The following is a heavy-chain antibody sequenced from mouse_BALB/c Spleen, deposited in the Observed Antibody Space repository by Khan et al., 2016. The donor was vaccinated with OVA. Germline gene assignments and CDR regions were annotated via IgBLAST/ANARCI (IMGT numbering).Heavy chain of an antibody. CDR3: AKNSRYDVYFDY. CDR1: GYTFTSYV. J-gene: IGHJ2*01. Sequence: VRLQQSGPELVKPGASVKMSCKASGYTFTSYVMHWLRQKPGQGLEWIGYIYPYNDDTKYNEKFKGKATLTSDKSSSTAYMELSSLTSEDSAVYYCAKNSRYDVYFDYWGQGTTLTVSS. D-gene: IGHD2-14*01. V-gene: IGHV1S136*01. CDR2: IYPYNDDT.